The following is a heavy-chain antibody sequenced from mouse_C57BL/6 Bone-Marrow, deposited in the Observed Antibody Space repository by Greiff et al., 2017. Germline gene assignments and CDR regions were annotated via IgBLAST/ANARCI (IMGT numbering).Heavy chain of an antibody. J-gene: IGHJ4*01. Sequence: EVQLQQSGPELVKPGASVKISCKASGYTFTDYYMNWVKQSHGKSLEWIGDINPNNGGTSYNQKFKGKATLTVDKSSSTAYMELRSLTSEDSAVYYCADTVVAPYAMDYWGQGTSVTVSS. CDR2: INPNNGGT. CDR1: GYTFTDYY. CDR3: ADTVVAPYAMDY. D-gene: IGHD1-1*01. V-gene: IGHV1-26*01.